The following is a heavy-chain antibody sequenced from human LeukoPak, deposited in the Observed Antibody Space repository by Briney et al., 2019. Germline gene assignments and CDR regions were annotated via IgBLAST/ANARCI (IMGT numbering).Heavy chain of an antibody. CDR1: GFTFNSYA. Sequence: GGSLRLSCAASGFTFNSYAMSWVRQAPGKGLEWVSAITDTGGYTYHADSVKGRFTISRDNSKNTMYIQMNSLRAEDTATYYCAKGSSSSQPYYFDPWAPGTLVTVSS. D-gene: IGHD6-6*01. V-gene: IGHV3-23*01. CDR3: AKGSSSSQPYYFDP. CDR2: ITDTGGYT. J-gene: IGHJ4*02.